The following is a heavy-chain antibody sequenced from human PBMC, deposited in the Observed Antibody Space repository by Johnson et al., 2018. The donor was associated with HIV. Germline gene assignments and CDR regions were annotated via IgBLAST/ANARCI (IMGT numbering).Heavy chain of an antibody. J-gene: IGHJ3*02. CDR2: IRYDGSNK. V-gene: IGHV3-30*02. Sequence: VQLVESGGGVVQPGGSLRLSCAASGFTFSSYGMHWVRQAPGKGLAWVAFIRYDGSNKYYADSVKCRFTISRDNSKNTLYLQMNSLRAEDTAVYYCAKIIGYSSGLEIWGQGTMVTVSS. D-gene: IGHD6-19*01. CDR3: AKIIGYSSGLEI. CDR1: GFTFSSYG.